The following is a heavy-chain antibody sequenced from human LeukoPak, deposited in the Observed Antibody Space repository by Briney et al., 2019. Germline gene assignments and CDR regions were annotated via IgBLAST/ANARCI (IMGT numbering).Heavy chain of an antibody. CDR2: ISYDGSNK. Sequence: GRSLRLSCAASGFTFSNYGMHWVRQAPGKGLDWVAVISYDGSNKYYTDSVKGRFTISRDNSKHALYLQMNSLRAEGTAVYYCAKDRTAGYDGLVDYWGQGTLVTVSS. V-gene: IGHV3-30*18. D-gene: IGHD5-12*01. J-gene: IGHJ4*02. CDR1: GFTFSNYG. CDR3: AKDRTAGYDGLVDY.